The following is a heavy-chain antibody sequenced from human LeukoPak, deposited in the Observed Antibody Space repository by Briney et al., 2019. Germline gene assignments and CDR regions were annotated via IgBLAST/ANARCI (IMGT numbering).Heavy chain of an antibody. D-gene: IGHD6-19*01. V-gene: IGHV3-23*01. CDR2: ICGSGGTT. Sequence: GGSLRLSCAASGFSFSSYSMSWVRQAPGKGLEWVSVICGSGGTTYYAGSVKGRFTISRDISKTPLYLQMNGLRADDTAVYYCAKPLSWYNSGDYFFDYWGQGTLVTVSS. CDR1: GFSFSSYS. CDR3: AKPLSWYNSGDYFFDY. J-gene: IGHJ4*02.